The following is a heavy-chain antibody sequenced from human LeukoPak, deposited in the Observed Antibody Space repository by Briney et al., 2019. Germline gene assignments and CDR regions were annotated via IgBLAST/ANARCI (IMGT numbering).Heavy chain of an antibody. Sequence: PSETLSLTCTVSGGSISSYYWSWIRQPPGKGLEWIGYIYYSGSTNYNPSLKSRVTISVDTSKNQFSLKLSSVTAADTAVYYCARRRTYYYDSSGYYYFDYWGQGTLVTVSS. CDR1: GGSISSYY. CDR2: IYYSGST. V-gene: IGHV4-59*12. D-gene: IGHD3-22*01. CDR3: ARRRTYYYDSSGYYYFDY. J-gene: IGHJ4*02.